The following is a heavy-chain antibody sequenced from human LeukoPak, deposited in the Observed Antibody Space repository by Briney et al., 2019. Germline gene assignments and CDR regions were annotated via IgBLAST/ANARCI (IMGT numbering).Heavy chain of an antibody. V-gene: IGHV4-39*01. CDR2: IYYSGST. D-gene: IGHD6-13*01. CDR1: GGSISSSSYY. Sequence: PSETLSLTCTVSGGSISSSSYYWGWIRQPPGKGLEWIGSIYYSGSTYFNPSLKSRVTISVDTSKNQFSLKLSSVTAADTAVYYCASFPVYSSPYYFGYWGQGTLVTVSS. J-gene: IGHJ4*02. CDR3: ASFPVYSSPYYFGY.